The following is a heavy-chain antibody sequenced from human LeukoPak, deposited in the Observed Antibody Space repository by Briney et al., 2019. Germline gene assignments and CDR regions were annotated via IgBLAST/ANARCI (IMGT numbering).Heavy chain of an antibody. Sequence: ASVKVSCKASGYTFTSYDINWVRQATGQGLEWMGWMNPNSGSTGYAQKFQGRVTMTRDTSISTAYMELSSLRSEDTAVYYCAKRGDFWSGYYTDYYYYMDVWGKGTTVTVSS. J-gene: IGHJ6*03. CDR1: GYTFTSYD. V-gene: IGHV1-8*01. D-gene: IGHD3-3*01. CDR3: AKRGDFWSGYYTDYYYYMDV. CDR2: MNPNSGST.